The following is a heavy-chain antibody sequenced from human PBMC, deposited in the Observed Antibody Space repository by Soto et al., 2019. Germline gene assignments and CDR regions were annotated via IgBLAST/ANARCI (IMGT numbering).Heavy chain of an antibody. J-gene: IGHJ4*02. D-gene: IGHD3-10*01. V-gene: IGHV1-69*01. CDR1: GGTFSSYA. CDR2: IIPIFGTA. Sequence: QVQLVQSGAEVKKPGSSVKVSCKASGGTFSSYAISWVRQAPGQGLEWMGGIIPIFGTANYAQKLQGSVTIAADESTSTAYMEVSSLRSEDTAVYYCARDQSRKDYGILFDYWGQGTLVTVSS. CDR3: ARDQSRKDYGILFDY.